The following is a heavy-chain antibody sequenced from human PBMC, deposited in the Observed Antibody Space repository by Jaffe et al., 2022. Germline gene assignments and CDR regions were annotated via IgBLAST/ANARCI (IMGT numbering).Heavy chain of an antibody. J-gene: IGHJ4*02. CDR1: GFTFSSYA. CDR2: ISGSGGST. Sequence: EVQLLESGGGLVQPGGSLRLSCAASGFTFSSYAMSWVRQAPGKGLEWVSAISGSGGSTYYADSVKGRFTISRDNSKNTLYLQMNSLRAEDTAVYYCAKVYDYTVTTGPNFDYWGQGTLVTVSS. D-gene: IGHD4-17*01. CDR3: AKVYDYTVTTGPNFDY. V-gene: IGHV3-23*01.